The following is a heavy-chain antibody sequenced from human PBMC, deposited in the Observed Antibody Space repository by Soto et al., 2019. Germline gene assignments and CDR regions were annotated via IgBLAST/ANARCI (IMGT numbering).Heavy chain of an antibody. Sequence: GGSLRLSCAVSGFTFSSYAMSWVRQAPGKXLEWVSAISGSGGSTYYADSVKGRFTISRDNSKNTLYLQMNSLRAEDTAVYYCAKNPPQYDYVWGSYRDYWGQGILVTVSS. D-gene: IGHD3-16*02. J-gene: IGHJ4*02. CDR3: AKNPPQYDYVWGSYRDY. CDR1: GFTFSSYA. V-gene: IGHV3-23*01. CDR2: ISGSGGST.